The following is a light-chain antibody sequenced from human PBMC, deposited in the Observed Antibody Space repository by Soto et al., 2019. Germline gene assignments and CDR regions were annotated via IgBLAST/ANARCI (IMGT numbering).Light chain of an antibody. J-gene: IGKJ4*01. Sequence: EIVMTQSPATLSVSPGERATLSCRASQSVSNNLAWYQQKPGQAPRLLIYGASTRATGIPARFSGSGSGTEFTLTTSTLLSEDFAVYYCQQYNTWSPLTFGGGTKVDTK. CDR2: GAS. CDR3: QQYNTWSPLT. V-gene: IGKV3-15*01. CDR1: QSVSNN.